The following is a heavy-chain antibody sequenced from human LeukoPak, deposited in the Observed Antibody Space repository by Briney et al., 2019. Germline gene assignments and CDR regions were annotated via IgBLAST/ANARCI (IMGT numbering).Heavy chain of an antibody. Sequence: ASVKVSCKASGYTFTNYDISWVRQAPGQGLEWMGWISPYKGNTNYAHKLQGRVTMTTDTSTSTAYMELKSLSSDDTAVYYCGTYDSSGYYSTWGQGTLVTVSS. CDR3: GTYDSSGYYST. CDR2: ISPYKGNT. J-gene: IGHJ4*02. CDR1: GYTFTNYD. D-gene: IGHD3-22*01. V-gene: IGHV1-18*01.